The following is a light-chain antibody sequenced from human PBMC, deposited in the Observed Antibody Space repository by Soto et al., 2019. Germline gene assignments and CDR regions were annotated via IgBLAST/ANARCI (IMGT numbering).Light chain of an antibody. CDR2: GAS. J-gene: IGKJ4*01. CDR1: QSVSSN. CDR3: QQYGSSPS. Sequence: DIVLTQSPGTLSLSPGDRATLSCRASQSVSSNLAWYQQTPGQAPRVLIYGASSRATGIPDRFSGSGSGTDFTLTISRLEPEDFAIYFCQQYGSSPSFGGGTNVQ. V-gene: IGKV3-20*01.